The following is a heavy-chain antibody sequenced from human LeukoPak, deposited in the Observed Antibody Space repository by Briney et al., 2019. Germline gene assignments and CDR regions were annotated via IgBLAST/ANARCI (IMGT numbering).Heavy chain of an antibody. CDR1: GYTFTSYG. V-gene: IGHV1-18*01. D-gene: IGHD1-1*01. J-gene: IGHJ4*02. CDR3: AKVNFRCNSALPSPDY. Sequence: ASVKVSCKASGYTFTSYGISWVRQAPGQGLEWMGWISAYNGNTNYAQKLQGRVTMTRDTSISTAYMELSRLRSDDTAMYYCAKVNFRCNSALPSPDYWGQGTLVTVSS. CDR2: ISAYNGNT.